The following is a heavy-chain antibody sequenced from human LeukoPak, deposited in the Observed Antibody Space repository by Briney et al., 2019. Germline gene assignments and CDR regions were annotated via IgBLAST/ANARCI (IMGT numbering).Heavy chain of an antibody. CDR3: ARDHEAPGRFDA. CDR2: ISSSSSYI. CDR1: GFTFSSYI. J-gene: IGHJ5*02. D-gene: IGHD3-10*01. Sequence: GGSLTLSCAASGFTFSSYIMNWVRQAPGKGLEWVSSISSSSSYIYYADSVKGRFTISRDNAKNSLNLQMNSLRAEDTAVYYCARDHEAPGRFDAWGQGTLVTVSS. V-gene: IGHV3-21*01.